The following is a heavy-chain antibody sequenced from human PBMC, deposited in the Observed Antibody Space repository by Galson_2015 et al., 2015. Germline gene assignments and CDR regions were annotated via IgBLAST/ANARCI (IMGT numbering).Heavy chain of an antibody. Sequence: SLRLSCAASGFTFSSYAMHWVRQAPGEGLEWLANIKPDGSDRYYVDSVKGRFTISRDNAKNSLYLQMNCLRAEDTAVYYCARDFIAAGGLDVWGQGTTVTVS. CDR3: ARDFIAAGGLDV. CDR2: IKPDGSDR. V-gene: IGHV3-7*03. J-gene: IGHJ6*02. D-gene: IGHD3-16*02. CDR1: GFTFSSYA.